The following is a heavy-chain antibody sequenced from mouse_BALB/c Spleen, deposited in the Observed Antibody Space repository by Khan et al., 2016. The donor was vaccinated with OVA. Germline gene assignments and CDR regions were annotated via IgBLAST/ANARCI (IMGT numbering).Heavy chain of an antibody. CDR2: IHPGSGGT. CDR1: GHTFTDYE. D-gene: IGHD1-2*01. Sequence: VKLLESGAELVRPGASVKLSCKALGHTFTDYEMHWVKQTPVHGLEWIGAIHPGSGGTAYNQKFKGKATLTADKSSSTAYMELSSLTSEDSAVYYGTRCPFHYYGYGLAYWGQGTLVTVSA. CDR3: TRCPFHYYGYGLAY. J-gene: IGHJ3*01. V-gene: IGHV1-15*01.